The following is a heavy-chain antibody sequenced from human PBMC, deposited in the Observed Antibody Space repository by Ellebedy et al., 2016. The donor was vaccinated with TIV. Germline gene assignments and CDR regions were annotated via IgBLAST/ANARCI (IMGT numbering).Heavy chain of an antibody. CDR1: GGSISSYD. CDR2: ISYRRST. D-gene: IGHD2-21*01. CDR3: ARRLRPTDDAFDV. J-gene: IGHJ3*01. Sequence: MPGGSLRLSCTVSGGSISSYDWTWILQPPGKGLEWIGYISYRRSTNYNPSLKSLVTMAVDTSKGQFSLNLTSVTAADTAVFYCARRLRPTDDAFDVWGQGTMVTVSS. V-gene: IGHV4-59*08.